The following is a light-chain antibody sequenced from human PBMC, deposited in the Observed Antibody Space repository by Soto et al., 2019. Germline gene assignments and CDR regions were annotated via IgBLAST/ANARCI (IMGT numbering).Light chain of an antibody. CDR1: QNINSNS. CDR2: GAS. CDR3: QQFGSSPPYT. J-gene: IGKJ2*01. V-gene: IGKV3-20*01. Sequence: EIVLTQSPGTLSLSPGERATLSCRASQNINSNSLSWYQQKPGQAPRLLIHGASSRASGIPDRFSGSGSGTDFTLTITSLQPEDFAVYYCQQFGSSPPYTFGQGTKVDIK.